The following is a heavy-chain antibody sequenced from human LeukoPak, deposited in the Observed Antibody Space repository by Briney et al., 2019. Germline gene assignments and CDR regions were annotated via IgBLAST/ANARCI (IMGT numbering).Heavy chain of an antibody. CDR2: ISADSGKT. D-gene: IGHD2-15*01. V-gene: IGHV1-18*01. Sequence: ASVKVSCKAPGYSFASYAISWLRQAPGQGLEWMGWISADSGKTDYAQKFQGRVTMTTDTSTSTAYMELMSLRSDDTAVYYCAGQKCSGGSCDREIWGQGTLVTVSS. CDR3: AGQKCSGGSCDREI. J-gene: IGHJ4*02. CDR1: GYSFASYA.